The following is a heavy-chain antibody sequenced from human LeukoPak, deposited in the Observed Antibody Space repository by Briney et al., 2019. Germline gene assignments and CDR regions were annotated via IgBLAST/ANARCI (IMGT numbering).Heavy chain of an antibody. J-gene: IGHJ6*02. CDR1: GFTFSSYE. Sequence: GGSLRLSCAASGFTFSSYEMNWVRQAPGKGLEWVSYISSSGSTIYYADSVKGRFTISRDNAKNSLYLQMNSLRAEDTAVYYCARWYKDIVVVPAAIRERAYYYGMDVWGQGTTVTVSS. D-gene: IGHD2-2*02. CDR3: ARWYKDIVVVPAAIRERAYYYGMDV. CDR2: ISSSGSTI. V-gene: IGHV3-48*03.